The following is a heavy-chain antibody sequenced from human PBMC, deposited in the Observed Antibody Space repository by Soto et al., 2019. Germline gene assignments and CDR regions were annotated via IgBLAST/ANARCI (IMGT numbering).Heavy chain of an antibody. J-gene: IGHJ6*02. Sequence: SETLSLTCAVSGGSISSANWWTWVRQPPGKGLEWIGEIYHGGSTSYNPSLKSRVTLSLDKFKNHFSLNLTSVTAADTAVYYCARLSFSYGVDVWGQGTTVTISS. V-gene: IGHV4-4*02. CDR1: GGSISSANW. CDR3: ARLSFSYGVDV. CDR2: IYHGGST.